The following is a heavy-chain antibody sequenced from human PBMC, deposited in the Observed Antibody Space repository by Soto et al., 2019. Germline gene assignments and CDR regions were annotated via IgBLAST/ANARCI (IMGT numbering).Heavy chain of an antibody. CDR3: ARGDLYGHYDY. D-gene: IGHD4-17*01. J-gene: IGHJ4*02. Sequence: LSLTCAASGFTFSSYSMNWVRQAPGKGLEWVSSISSSSSYIYYADSVKGRFTISRDNAKNSLYLQMNSLRAEDTAVYYCARGDLYGHYDYWGQGTLVTVSS. CDR1: GFTFSSYS. CDR2: ISSSSSYI. V-gene: IGHV3-21*01.